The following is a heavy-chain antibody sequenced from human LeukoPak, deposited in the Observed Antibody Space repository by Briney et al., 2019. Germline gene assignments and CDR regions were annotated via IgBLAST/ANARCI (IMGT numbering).Heavy chain of an antibody. J-gene: IGHJ5*02. V-gene: IGHV3-21*04. D-gene: IGHD3-22*01. CDR3: AKDYYYDRSWRFDP. CDR1: GFTFSSYS. Sequence: GGSLRLSCAASGFTFSSYSMNWVRQAPGKGLEWVSSISSSSSYIYYADSVKGRFTISRDNSKNTLYLQMNSLRAEDTAIYYCAKDYYYDRSWRFDPWGQGTLVIVSS. CDR2: ISSSSSYI.